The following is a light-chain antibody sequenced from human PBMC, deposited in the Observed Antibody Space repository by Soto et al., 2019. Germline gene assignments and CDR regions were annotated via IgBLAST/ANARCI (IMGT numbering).Light chain of an antibody. V-gene: IGLV2-14*01. Sequence: QSALTQPASVSGSPGQSITISCTGTSSDVGGYHYVSWYQQHPGKAPKLMIYEVSNWASGVSNRLSGSKSGNTASLTISGLQAEDEAEYYCSSYTSSTTPYVFGTGTKVTVL. CDR3: SSYTSSTTPYV. J-gene: IGLJ1*01. CDR1: SSDVGGYHY. CDR2: EVS.